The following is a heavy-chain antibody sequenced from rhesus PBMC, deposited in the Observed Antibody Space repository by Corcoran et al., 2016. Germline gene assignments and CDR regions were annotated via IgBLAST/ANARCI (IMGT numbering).Heavy chain of an antibody. CDR1: GASFSSSS. D-gene: IGHD3-28*01. CDR3: ARSLITMIEN. J-gene: IGHJ5-2*02. Sequence: QVQLQESGPGLVTPSETLSLTCAVSGASFSSSSRSWIRRPPGKGLEWIGKINGNRGITNYNPSLKSRVTIAKDASKNQFSLKLSSVTAADTAVDYCARSLITMIENWGRGVLVTVSS. V-gene: IGHV4-80*01. CDR2: INGNRGIT.